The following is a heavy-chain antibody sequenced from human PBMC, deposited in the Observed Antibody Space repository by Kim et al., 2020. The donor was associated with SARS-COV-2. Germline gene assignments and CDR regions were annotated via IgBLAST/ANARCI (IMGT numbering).Heavy chain of an antibody. D-gene: IGHD3-10*01. CDR2: INSDGSST. J-gene: IGHJ6*02. CDR3: ARGTIPQQDPDYGMDV. V-gene: IGHV3-74*01. Sequence: GGSLRLSCAASGFTFSSYWMHWVRQAPGKGLVWVSRINSDGSSTSYADSVKGRFTISRDNAKNTLYLQMNSLRAEDTAVYYCARGTIPQQDPDYGMDVWGQGTTVTVS. CDR1: GFTFSSYW.